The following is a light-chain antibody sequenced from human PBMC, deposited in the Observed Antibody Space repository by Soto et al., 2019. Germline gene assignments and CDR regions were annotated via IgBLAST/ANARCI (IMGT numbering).Light chain of an antibody. CDR2: DAS. J-gene: IGKJ4*01. CDR3: QHSGTSLT. Sequence: ESVLTQSPATLSLSPGERATLSCRASPSVSNSLAWYQHKPGQAPRLLIYDASNRATGVPTRFSGSGSGTDFTLTISSLEPEDFAVYYCQHSGTSLTFGGGAKVEIK. V-gene: IGKV3-11*01. CDR1: PSVSNS.